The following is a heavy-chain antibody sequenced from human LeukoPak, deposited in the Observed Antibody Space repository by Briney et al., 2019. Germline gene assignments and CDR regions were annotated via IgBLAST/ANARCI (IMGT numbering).Heavy chain of an antibody. V-gene: IGHV4-4*07. J-gene: IGHJ5*02. CDR2: ISTTGST. CDR1: GXSTSSYY. CDR3: ATYHLLGDPEAS. Sequence: SETLSLTCTVYGXSTSSYYCGWIRQPAGKGLEWIGRISTTGSTNYNPSLRSRVTMSVDTSQKHFSLKLNSVTAADTAVYYCATYHLLGDPEASWGQGTLVTVSS. D-gene: IGHD3-16*01.